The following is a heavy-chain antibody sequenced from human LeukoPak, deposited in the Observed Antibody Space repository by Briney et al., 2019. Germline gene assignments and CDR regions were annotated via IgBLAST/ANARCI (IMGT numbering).Heavy chain of an antibody. CDR1: GVSISSGSYY. V-gene: IGHV4-61*02. CDR2: IYTSGST. D-gene: IGHD3-16*02. J-gene: IGHJ4*02. Sequence: SETLSLTCTVSGVSISSGSYYWSWIRQPAGRGLELIARIYTSGSTNYNTTLKSRVTISEDTSKNQFSLKLSSVTAADTAVYYCARAGQWGYTYYFDYWGQGTLVTVSS. CDR3: ARAGQWGYTYYFDY.